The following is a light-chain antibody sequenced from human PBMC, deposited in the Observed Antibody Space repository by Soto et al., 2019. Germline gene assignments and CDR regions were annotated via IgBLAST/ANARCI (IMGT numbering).Light chain of an antibody. J-gene: IGKJ5*01. CDR1: QSVSSSY. CDR2: GAS. Sequence: EIVWTESPGTLSLSPGERATLSCRARQSVSSSYLAWYQQKPRQAPRLLIYGASRRANGIPDRYSGSGTGTDFTLTISSLEPEDFAVYYCQQYGSSLATFGQGTRLEI. CDR3: QQYGSSLAT. V-gene: IGKV3-20*01.